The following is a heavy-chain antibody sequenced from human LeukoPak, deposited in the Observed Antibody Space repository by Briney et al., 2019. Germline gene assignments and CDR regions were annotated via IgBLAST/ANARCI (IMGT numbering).Heavy chain of an antibody. CDR2: ISAYNGNT. D-gene: IGHD6-13*01. Sequence: GASVKVSCKASGYTFTSYGISWVRQAPGQGLEWMGWISAYNGNTNYAQTLQGRVTMTTDTSTSTAYMELRSLRSDDTAVYYCARASDFLAAAGIDYWGQGTLVTVSS. CDR3: ARASDFLAAAGIDY. J-gene: IGHJ4*02. CDR1: GYTFTSYG. V-gene: IGHV1-18*01.